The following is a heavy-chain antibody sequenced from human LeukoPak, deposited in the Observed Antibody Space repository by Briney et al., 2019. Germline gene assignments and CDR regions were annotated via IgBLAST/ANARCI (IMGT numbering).Heavy chain of an antibody. CDR3: ARSGRGTPEYYYYYYMDV. V-gene: IGHV1-69*06. Sequence: GASVKVSCKASGYTFTSYYMHWVRQAPGQGLEWMGGIIPIFGTANYAQKFQGRVTITADKSTSTAYMELSSLRSEDTAVYYCARSGRGTPEYYYYYYMDVWGKGTTVTVSS. CDR1: GYTFTSYY. CDR2: IIPIFGTA. D-gene: IGHD2-15*01. J-gene: IGHJ6*03.